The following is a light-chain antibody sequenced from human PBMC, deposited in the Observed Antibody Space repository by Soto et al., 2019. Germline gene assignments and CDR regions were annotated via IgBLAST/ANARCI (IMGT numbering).Light chain of an antibody. CDR3: AAWDGSLNGVI. Sequence: QSVLTQPPSASGTPGQRVTISCSGSSSNIGGNPVNWYQQVPGTAPKLLIYTNDQRPSGVPNRFSGSKSGTSASLAISGLQSGDEADYYCAAWDGSLNGVIFGGGTQLTVL. J-gene: IGLJ2*01. CDR2: TND. V-gene: IGLV1-44*01. CDR1: SSNIGGNP.